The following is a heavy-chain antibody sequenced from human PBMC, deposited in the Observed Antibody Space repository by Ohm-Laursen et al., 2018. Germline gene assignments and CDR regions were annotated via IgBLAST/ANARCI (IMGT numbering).Heavy chain of an antibody. V-gene: IGHV3-23*01. J-gene: IGHJ5*02. Sequence: SLRLSCSASGFTLSSYAMSWVRQAPGKGLEWVSSISGSVLSTYYADSVKGRFTISRDNSKNTLYLQMNSLRAEDTAVYYCAKSMGNYGPDRFDPWGQGTLVTVSS. D-gene: IGHD4-11*01. CDR3: AKSMGNYGPDRFDP. CDR2: ISGSVLST. CDR1: GFTLSSYA.